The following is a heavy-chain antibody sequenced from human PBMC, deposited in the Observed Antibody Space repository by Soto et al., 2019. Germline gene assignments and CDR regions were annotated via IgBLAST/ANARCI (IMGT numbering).Heavy chain of an antibody. J-gene: IGHJ5*02. CDR3: ARAGYLNWFDP. V-gene: IGHV1-18*01. CDR2: ISAYNGNT. Sequence: ASVKVSCKASGYTFTSYGISWVRQAPGQGLEWMGWISAYNGNTNYAQKFQGRVTMTRDTSTSTVYMELSSLRSEDTAVYYCARAGYLNWFDPWGQGTLVTVSS. CDR1: GYTFTSYG. D-gene: IGHD5-18*01.